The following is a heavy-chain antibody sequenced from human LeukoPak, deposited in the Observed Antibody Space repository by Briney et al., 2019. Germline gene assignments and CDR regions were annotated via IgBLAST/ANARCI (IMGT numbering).Heavy chain of an antibody. D-gene: IGHD6-6*01. Sequence: GGSLRLSCAGSGFSFSNYWMHWVRQAPGKGLVWVSRFNSDGSSISYADSVKGRFNVSRDNAKNTLYLHMDSLRAEDRAVYYCTRVSSSSDYFDYWGQGTLVTVSS. V-gene: IGHV3-74*01. J-gene: IGHJ4*02. CDR2: FNSDGSSI. CDR1: GFSFSNYW. CDR3: TRVSSSSDYFDY.